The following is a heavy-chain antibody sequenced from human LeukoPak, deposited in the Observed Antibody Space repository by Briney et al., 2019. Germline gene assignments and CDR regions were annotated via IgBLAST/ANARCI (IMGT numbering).Heavy chain of an antibody. J-gene: IGHJ6*03. CDR1: GGSISSGSYY. D-gene: IGHD6-13*01. CDR2: IYTSGST. CDR3: ARGYSSSWYGISYYYYYMDV. Sequence: PSETLSLTCTVSGGSISSGSYYWSWIRQPAGKGLEWIGHIYTSGSTNYNPSLKSRVTISVDTSKNQFSLKLSSVTAADTAVYYCARGYSSSWYGISYYYYYMDVWGKGTTVTVSS. V-gene: IGHV4-61*09.